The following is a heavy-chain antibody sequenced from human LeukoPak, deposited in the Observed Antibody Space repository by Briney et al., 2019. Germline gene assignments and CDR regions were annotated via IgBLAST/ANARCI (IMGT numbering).Heavy chain of an antibody. CDR1: GGSFSGYY. CDR3: ARESPYYDFWSGHNWFDP. CDR2: INHSGST. D-gene: IGHD3-3*01. Sequence: PSEALSLTCAVYGGSFSGYYWSWIRQPPGKGLEWIGEINHSGSTNYNPSLKSRVTISVDTSKNQFSLKLSSVTAADTAVYYCARESPYYDFWSGHNWFDPWGQGTLVTVSS. V-gene: IGHV4-34*01. J-gene: IGHJ5*02.